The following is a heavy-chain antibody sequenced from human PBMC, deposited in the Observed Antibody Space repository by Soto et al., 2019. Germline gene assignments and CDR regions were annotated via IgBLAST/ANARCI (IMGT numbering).Heavy chain of an antibody. Sequence: QVQLVQSGAEEKKPGASVKVSCKASGYTFTSYAMHWVRQAPGQRLEWMGWINAGNGNTKYSQKFQGRLTXTXYTSASTAYMDLSSLKSEDTAVYYCASSGSYWGIDYWGQGTLVTVSS. CDR1: GYTFTSYA. CDR3: ASSGSYWGIDY. J-gene: IGHJ4*02. D-gene: IGHD1-26*01. V-gene: IGHV1-3*05. CDR2: INAGNGNT.